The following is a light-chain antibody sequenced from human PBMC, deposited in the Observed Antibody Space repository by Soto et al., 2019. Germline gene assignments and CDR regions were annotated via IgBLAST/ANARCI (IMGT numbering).Light chain of an antibody. CDR3: QQYDNLPPGT. CDR2: DAS. Sequence: DIQMTQSPSSLSASVGDRVTITCQASQDISNYLNWYQQKPGKAPKRLIYDASNLETGVPSRFSGSGSGTDFTFTISSLQPEDIATYYCQQYDNLPPGTFGPGTKVDIK. V-gene: IGKV1-33*01. J-gene: IGKJ3*01. CDR1: QDISNY.